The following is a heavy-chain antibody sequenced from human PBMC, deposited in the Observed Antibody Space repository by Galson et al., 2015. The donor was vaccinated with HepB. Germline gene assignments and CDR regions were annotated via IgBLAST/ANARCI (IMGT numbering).Heavy chain of an antibody. V-gene: IGHV3-30*18. Sequence: SLRLSCAASGFTFSSYGMHWVRQAPGKGLEWVAVISYDGSNKYYADSVKGRFTISRDNSKNTLYLQMNSLRAEDTAVYYCAKDGDSSHRGDYYYYYYMDVWGKGTTVTVSS. CDR2: ISYDGSNK. CDR1: GFTFSSYG. J-gene: IGHJ6*03. CDR3: AKDGDSSHRGDYYYYYYMDV. D-gene: IGHD6-13*01.